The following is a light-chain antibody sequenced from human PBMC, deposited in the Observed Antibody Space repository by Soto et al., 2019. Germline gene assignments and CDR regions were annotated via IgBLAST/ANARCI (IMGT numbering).Light chain of an antibody. CDR2: EVS. J-gene: IGLJ1*01. CDR3: ISYTSDDVRYV. V-gene: IGLV2-14*02. CDR1: TSDVGSYDL. Sequence: QSALTQPASVSGSPGQSLTLSCTGTTSDVGSYDLVSWYQQHPGRAPKLMIYEVSHRPSGVSNRFSGSKSGNTASLTISGLQSEDEADYYCISYTSDDVRYVFGTGTKVTVL.